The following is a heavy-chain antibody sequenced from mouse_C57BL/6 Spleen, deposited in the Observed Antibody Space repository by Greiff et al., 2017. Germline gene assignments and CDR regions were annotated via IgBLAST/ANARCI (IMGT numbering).Heavy chain of an antibody. CDR1: GYTFTDYY. J-gene: IGHJ2*01. V-gene: IGHV1-26*01. CDR2: INPNNGGT. CDR3: ARKGETYYFDY. Sequence: VQLQQSGPELVKPGASVKISCKASGYTFTDYYMNWVKQSHGKSLEWIGDINPNNGGTSYNQKFKGKATLTVDKSSSTAYMELRSLTSEDSAVYYCARKGETYYFDYWGQGTTLTVSS.